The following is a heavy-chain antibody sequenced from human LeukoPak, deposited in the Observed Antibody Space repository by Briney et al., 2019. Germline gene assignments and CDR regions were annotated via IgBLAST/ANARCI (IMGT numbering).Heavy chain of an antibody. V-gene: IGHV1-18*01. CDR1: GYIFNTFG. CDR3: ARAAVGATPFDN. Sequence: AASMKVSCKASGYIFNTFGISWVRQAPGQGLEWMGWSNVNTVNTNNAQNLQGRVTLTTDTSTNTAYMELRSLRSDDTAVYYCARAAVGATPFDNWGQGTLVTVSS. D-gene: IGHD1-26*01. J-gene: IGHJ4*02. CDR2: SNVNTVNT.